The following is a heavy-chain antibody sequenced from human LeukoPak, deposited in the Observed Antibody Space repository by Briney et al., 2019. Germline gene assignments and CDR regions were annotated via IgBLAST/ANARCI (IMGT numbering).Heavy chain of an antibody. Sequence: ASVKVSCKASGGTFSSYAISWLRQAPGQGVGWMGRIIPIFGTANYAQKFQGRVTITTHESTSTAYMELSSLRSEDTAVYYCATSQDVYYMDVWGKATTVTVSS. CDR1: GGTFSSYA. CDR2: IIPIFGTA. D-gene: IGHD2-15*01. CDR3: ATSQDVYYMDV. V-gene: IGHV1-69*05. J-gene: IGHJ6*03.